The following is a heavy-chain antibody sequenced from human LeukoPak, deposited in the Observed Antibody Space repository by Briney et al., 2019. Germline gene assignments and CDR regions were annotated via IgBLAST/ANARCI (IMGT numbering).Heavy chain of an antibody. Sequence: HPGGSLRLSCAASGFTFSSYGMHWVRQAPGKGLEWVAFIRYDGSNKYYADSVKGRFTISRDNSKNTLYLQMNSLRAEDTAVYYCASTTDPPSYFDYWGQGTLDTVSS. V-gene: IGHV3-30*02. CDR2: IRYDGSNK. J-gene: IGHJ4*02. D-gene: IGHD1-26*01. CDR3: ASTTDPPSYFDY. CDR1: GFTFSSYG.